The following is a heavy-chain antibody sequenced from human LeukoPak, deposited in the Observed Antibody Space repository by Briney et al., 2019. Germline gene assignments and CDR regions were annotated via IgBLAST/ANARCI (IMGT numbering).Heavy chain of an antibody. Sequence: ASVKVSCKASGYTFTSYGISWVGQAPGQGLEWMGWTSAYSGNTNYAKKLQDRVTLTADTSTTTAYMELRGLRSDDTAVYYCARGGFTYDNSGYCYVDWGQGTLVTVSS. CDR2: TSAYSGNT. D-gene: IGHD3-22*01. CDR3: ARGGFTYDNSGYCYVD. CDR1: GYTFTSYG. J-gene: IGHJ4*02. V-gene: IGHV1-18*01.